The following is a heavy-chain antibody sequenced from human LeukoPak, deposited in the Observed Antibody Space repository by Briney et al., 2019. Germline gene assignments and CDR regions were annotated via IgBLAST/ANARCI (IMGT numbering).Heavy chain of an antibody. CDR1: GYTFTGYY. D-gene: IGHD2-2*01. J-gene: IGHJ4*02. CDR2: IVLGSGNT. CDR3: AVDQGRPAGDAFDY. V-gene: IGHV1-58*02. Sequence: SVKVSCKASGYTFTGYYMHWVRQAPGQGLEWMGWIVLGSGNTNYAQKFQERLTITRDMSTTTAYMELSSLTSEDTAVYFCAVDQGRPAGDAFDYWGQGTLVTVSS.